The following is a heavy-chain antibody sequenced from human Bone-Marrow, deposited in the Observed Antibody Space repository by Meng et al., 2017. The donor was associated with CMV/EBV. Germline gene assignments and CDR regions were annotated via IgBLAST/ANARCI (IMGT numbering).Heavy chain of an antibody. CDR3: ARRVPDYSPPDH. V-gene: IGHV5-51*01. CDR2: IYPGDSDT. J-gene: IGHJ4*02. Sequence: GSSLKISSKGSGSSVTSYWIGWVRPMRGKGLEWMGIIYPGDSDTRYSPSFQGQATISAEKSISTAYLRWSSWKASDTAMYYCARRVPDYSPPDHWGQGTLVTVSS. CDR1: GSSVTSYW. D-gene: IGHD4-11*01.